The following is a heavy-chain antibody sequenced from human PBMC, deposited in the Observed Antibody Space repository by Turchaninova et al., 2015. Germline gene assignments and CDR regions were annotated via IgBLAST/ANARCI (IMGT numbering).Heavy chain of an antibody. D-gene: IGHD2-8*01. V-gene: IGHV3-23*04. CDR1: LFSFTKVV. CDR3: APRGYGTSWSPPADVA. J-gene: IGHJ5*02. CDR2: MSASGGTT. Sequence: EVQPVDSGGGLVKYGGALSFSFSSSLFSFTKVVKSGVRQAQGRGMEGSPSMSASGGTTYYAGAVVGRFTISRDNSQKTLHLQIYSLRVEDTAMYYCAPRGYGTSWSPPADVAWGQGTLVTVSS.